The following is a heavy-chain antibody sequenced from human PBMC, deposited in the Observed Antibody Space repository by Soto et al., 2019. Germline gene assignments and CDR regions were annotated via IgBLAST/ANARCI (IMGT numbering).Heavy chain of an antibody. CDR1: GFTFSSYG. D-gene: IGHD3-9*01. CDR3: ARERPYYHILTRSSQYYYGMDV. CDR2: IWYDGSNK. Sequence: PGGSLRLSCAASGFTFSSYGMHWVRQAPGKGLEWVAVIWYDGSNKYYADSVKGRFTISRDNSKNTLYLQMNSLRAEDTAVYYCARERPYYHILTRSSQYYYGMDVWGQGTTVTFYS. J-gene: IGHJ6*02. V-gene: IGHV3-33*01.